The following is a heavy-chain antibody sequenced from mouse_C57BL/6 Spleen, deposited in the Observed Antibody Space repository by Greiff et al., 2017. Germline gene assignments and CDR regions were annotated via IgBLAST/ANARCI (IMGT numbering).Heavy chain of an antibody. Sequence: VKLKHSGAELVRPGTSVKVSCKASGYAFTNYLIEWVKQRPGQGLEWIGVINPGSGGTNYNEKFKGKATLTADKSSSTAYMQLSSLTSEDSAVYFCARPYYYGSSSLAYWGQGTLVTVSA. CDR3: ARPYYYGSSSLAY. V-gene: IGHV1-54*01. D-gene: IGHD1-1*01. CDR1: GYAFTNYL. CDR2: INPGSGGT. J-gene: IGHJ3*01.